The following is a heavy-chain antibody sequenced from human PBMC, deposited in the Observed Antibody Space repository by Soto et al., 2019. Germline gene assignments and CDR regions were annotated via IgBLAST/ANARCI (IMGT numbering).Heavy chain of an antibody. V-gene: IGHV4-30-2*01. CDR2: IYHSGST. Sequence: SETLSLTCAVSGGSISSGGYSWSWIRQPPGKGLEWIGYIYHSGSTYYNPSLKSRVTISVDRSKNQFSLKLSSVTAADTAVYYCARTPPNGIFDYWGQGTLVTAPQ. J-gene: IGHJ4*02. CDR3: ARTPPNGIFDY. D-gene: IGHD1-1*01. CDR1: GGSISSGGYS.